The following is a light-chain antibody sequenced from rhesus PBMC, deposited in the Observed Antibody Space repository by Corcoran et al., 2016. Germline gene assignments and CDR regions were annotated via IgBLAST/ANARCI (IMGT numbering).Light chain of an antibody. V-gene: IGKV1-74*01. CDR1: ENVHSY. CDR3: QHSYGTPFT. Sequence: DIQMTQSPSSLSASVGDRVTITCRASENVHSYLHWYQRKPGKAPNLLSYQTTTLRSGVPPRFSGRGSGTDFTLTISNLPPEDFATYFCQHSYGTPFTFGPGTKLDLK. CDR2: QTT. J-gene: IGKJ3*01.